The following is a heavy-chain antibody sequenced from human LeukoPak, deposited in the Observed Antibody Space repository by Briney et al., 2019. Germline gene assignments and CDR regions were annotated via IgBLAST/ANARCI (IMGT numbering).Heavy chain of an antibody. CDR1: GGSFSGYY. J-gene: IGHJ4*02. CDR2: INHSGST. CDR3: ARGARGYRGDY. V-gene: IGHV4-34*01. D-gene: IGHD5-18*01. Sequence: SETLSLTRAVYGGSFSGYYWSWIRQPPGKGLEWIGEINHSGSTNYNPSLKSRVTISVDTSKNQFSLKLSSVTAADTAVYYCARGARGYRGDYWGQGTLVTVSS.